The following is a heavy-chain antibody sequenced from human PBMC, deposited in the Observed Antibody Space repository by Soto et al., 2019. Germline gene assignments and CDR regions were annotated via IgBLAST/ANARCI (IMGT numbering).Heavy chain of an antibody. CDR1: GFLFSGYP. CDR3: KATGGDYGWNYYYGMDV. J-gene: IGHJ6*02. CDR2: ISNDGGKK. Sequence: SGEYLVLSCAASGFLFSGYPMQLVRPAPGKALEWVSIISNDGGKKYYADSMKGRFSISRDDSKNTLYLQMNSLKTEDTAVYYCKATGGDYGWNYYYGMDVWGQGTTVTVSS. V-gene: IGHV3-30*07. D-gene: IGHD4-17*01.